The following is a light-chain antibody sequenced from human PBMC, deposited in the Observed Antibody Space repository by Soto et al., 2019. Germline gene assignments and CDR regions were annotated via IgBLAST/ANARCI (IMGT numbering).Light chain of an antibody. CDR2: GAS. V-gene: IGKV3-20*01. J-gene: IGKJ1*01. CDR3: QQYDNSPRWT. CDR1: QSVNNDY. Sequence: EMVLTQSPGILSLSPGERATLSCRASQSVNNDYLAWYQQKPGQAPRLLIYGASNMATGIPDRISGSVSGTDFTLTISRLEPEDFAVYYCQQYDNSPRWTFGQGTKVEIK.